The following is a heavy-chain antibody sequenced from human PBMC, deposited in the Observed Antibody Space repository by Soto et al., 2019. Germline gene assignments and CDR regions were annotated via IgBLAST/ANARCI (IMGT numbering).Heavy chain of an antibody. CDR2: ISYDGSNK. D-gene: IGHD6-19*01. Sequence: GGSLRLSCAAWGFTFSSYGMHWVRQAPGKGLEWVGVISYDGSNKYYADSVKGRFTISRDNSKNTLYLQMNSLRAEDTAVYYCEKVSAEIAVAGFDYWGQGTLVTVSS. V-gene: IGHV3-30*18. CDR1: GFTFSSYG. CDR3: EKVSAEIAVAGFDY. J-gene: IGHJ4*02.